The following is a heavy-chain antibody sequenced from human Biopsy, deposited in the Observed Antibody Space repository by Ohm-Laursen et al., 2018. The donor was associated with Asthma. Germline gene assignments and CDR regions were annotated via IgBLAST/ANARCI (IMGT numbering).Heavy chain of an antibody. D-gene: IGHD2-8*01. CDR2: ISGSGGST. CDR1: GFTFSSYA. V-gene: IGHV3-23*01. J-gene: IGHJ4*02. Sequence: SLRLSCAASGFTFSSYAMSWVRQAPGKGLEWVSAISGSGGSTYYADSVKGRFTISRDKSKNTLCMQMNSLRAEDTAVYYCAKVHRVYAMVGYFDYWGQGTLATVSS. CDR3: AKVHRVYAMVGYFDY.